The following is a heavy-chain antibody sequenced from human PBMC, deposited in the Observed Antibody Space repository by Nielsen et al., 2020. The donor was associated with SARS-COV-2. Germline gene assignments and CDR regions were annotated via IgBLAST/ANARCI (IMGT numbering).Heavy chain of an antibody. CDR2: INWNGGST. V-gene: IGHV3-20*04. Sequence: GESLKISCAASGFNFEYYGMSWVRQAPGKGLEWVSGINWNGGSTGYADSVKGRFTISRDNAKNSLYLQMNSLRAEDTALYYCAKFPGADDAFDIWGQGTMVTVSS. CDR3: AKFPGADDAFDI. D-gene: IGHD7-27*01. CDR1: GFNFEYYG. J-gene: IGHJ3*02.